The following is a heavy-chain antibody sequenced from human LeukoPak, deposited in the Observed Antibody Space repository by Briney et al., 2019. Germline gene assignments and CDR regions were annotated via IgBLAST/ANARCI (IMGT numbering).Heavy chain of an antibody. J-gene: IGHJ3*02. CDR3: ARHLIGSYFDAFDI. CDR1: GFTFSSYS. D-gene: IGHD1-26*01. CDR2: ISSSSSYI. V-gene: IGHV3-21*01. Sequence: GGSLRLSCAASGFTFSSYSMNWVRQAPGKGLEWVSSISSSSSYIYYADSVKGRFTISRDNAKNSLYLQMNSLRAEDTAVYYCARHLIGSYFDAFDIWGQGTMVTVSS.